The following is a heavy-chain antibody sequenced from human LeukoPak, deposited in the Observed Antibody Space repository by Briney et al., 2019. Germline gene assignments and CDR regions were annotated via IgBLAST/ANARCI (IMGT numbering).Heavy chain of an antibody. D-gene: IGHD1-14*01. J-gene: IGHJ3*02. CDR2: IYYRGRT. V-gene: IGHV4-59*01. CDR3: ARDSHTGSLDDAFDI. CDR1: GGSISSYY. Sequence: PSETLSLTCTVSGGSISSYYWSWIRQPPGRGLEWIGYIYYRGRTDYNPSLKSRVTISVDTSKNQFSLKLSSVTAADTAMYYCARDSHTGSLDDAFDIWGHGTMATVSS.